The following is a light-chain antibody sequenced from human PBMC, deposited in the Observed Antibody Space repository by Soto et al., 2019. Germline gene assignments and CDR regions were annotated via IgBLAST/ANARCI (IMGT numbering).Light chain of an antibody. J-gene: IGKJ1*01. Sequence: DIHMTQSPSTLSASVGDRVTITCRASQSISSWLAWYQQKPGKAPKLLIYKASSLESGVPSRFGGSGSGTEFTLTISSLQPDDFATYYCQQYNSYSTTFGQGTKVEIK. CDR2: KAS. CDR3: QQYNSYSTT. V-gene: IGKV1-5*03. CDR1: QSISSW.